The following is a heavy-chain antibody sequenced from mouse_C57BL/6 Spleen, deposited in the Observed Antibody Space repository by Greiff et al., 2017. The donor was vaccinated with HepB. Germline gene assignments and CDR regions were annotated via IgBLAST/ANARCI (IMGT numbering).Heavy chain of an antibody. CDR2: INPSTGGT. CDR1: GYSFTGYY. Sequence: EVQLVESGPELVKPGASVKISCKASGYSFTGYYMNWVKQSPEKSLEWIGEINPSTGGTTYNQKFKAKATLTVDKSSSTAYMQLKSLTSEDSAVYYCAVYDGYLRFFDYWGQGTTLTVSS. CDR3: AVYDGYLRFFDY. D-gene: IGHD2-3*01. V-gene: IGHV1-42*01. J-gene: IGHJ2*01.